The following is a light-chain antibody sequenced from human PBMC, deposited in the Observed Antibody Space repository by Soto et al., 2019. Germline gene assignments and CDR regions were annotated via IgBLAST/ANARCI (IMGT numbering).Light chain of an antibody. J-gene: IGLJ2*01. V-gene: IGLV3-1*01. CDR1: KLGDKY. CDR2: QDS. Sequence: SYELTQPPSVSVSPGQTASITCSGDKLGDKYACWYQQKPGQSPVLVIYQDSKRPSGIPERFSGSNSGNTDTLTISGTQAMDEADYYCQAWDSSTSHVVFGGGTKVTVL. CDR3: QAWDSSTSHVV.